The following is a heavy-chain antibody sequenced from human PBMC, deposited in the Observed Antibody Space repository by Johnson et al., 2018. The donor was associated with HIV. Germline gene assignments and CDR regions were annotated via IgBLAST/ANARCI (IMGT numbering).Heavy chain of an antibody. D-gene: IGHD3-22*01. Sequence: VHLVESGGGVVQPGGSLRLSCAASGFTFSSYGMHWVRQAPGKGLEWVAFIRYDGSNKYYADSVKGRFPISTEHAKNSLHLQMNSLRVGDTAVYYCARDSYDTSGQQHDAFDIWGQGTLVTVSS. CDR1: GFTFSSYG. CDR3: ARDSYDTSGQQHDAFDI. CDR2: IRYDGSNK. J-gene: IGHJ3*02. V-gene: IGHV3-30*02.